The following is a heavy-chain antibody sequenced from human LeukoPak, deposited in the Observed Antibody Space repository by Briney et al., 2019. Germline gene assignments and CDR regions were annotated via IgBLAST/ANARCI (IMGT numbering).Heavy chain of an antibody. D-gene: IGHD2-15*01. CDR3: ARGYCSGGSCYSYYYYNYMDV. V-gene: IGHV4-39*07. CDR1: GGSISSSSYY. J-gene: IGHJ6*03. Sequence: SETLSLACTVSGGSISSSSYYWGWIRQPPGKGLEWIGSIHYSGSTNYNPSLKSRVTISVDTSKNQFSLKLSSVTAADTAVYYCARGYCSGGSCYSYYYYNYMDVWGKGTTVTVSS. CDR2: IHYSGST.